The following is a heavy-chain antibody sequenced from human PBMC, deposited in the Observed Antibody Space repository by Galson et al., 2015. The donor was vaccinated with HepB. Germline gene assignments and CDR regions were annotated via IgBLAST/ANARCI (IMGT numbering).Heavy chain of an antibody. CDR1: GYSFTSYW. CDR2: IDPSDSYT. Sequence: QSGAEVKKPGESLRISCKGSGYSFTSYWISWVRQMPGKGLEWMGRIDPSDSYTNYSPSFQGHVTISADKSISTAYLQWSSLKASDTAMYYCARRYSSGWPNYDYYGMVVWGQGTTVTVSS. V-gene: IGHV5-10-1*01. D-gene: IGHD6-19*01. J-gene: IGHJ6*02. CDR3: ARRYSSGWPNYDYYGMVV.